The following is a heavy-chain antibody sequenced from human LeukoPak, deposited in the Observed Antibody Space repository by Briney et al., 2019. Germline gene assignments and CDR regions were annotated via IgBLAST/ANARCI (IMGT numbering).Heavy chain of an antibody. V-gene: IGHV7-4-1*02. J-gene: IGHJ4*02. Sequence: AASVKVSCKASGYTFTSSALNWVRQAPGQGLEWMGWINTNTGNPTYAQGFTGRFVSSLDTSVSTAYLHISSLEAEDTAIYYCATDLKKGDSGCFDYWGQGTLVTVSS. CDR1: GYTFTSSA. CDR3: ATDLKKGDSGCFDY. D-gene: IGHD6-19*01. CDR2: INTNTGNP.